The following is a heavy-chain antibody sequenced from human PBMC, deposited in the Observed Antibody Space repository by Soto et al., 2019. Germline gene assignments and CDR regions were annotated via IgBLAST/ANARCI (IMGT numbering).Heavy chain of an antibody. D-gene: IGHD1-26*01. CDR1: GGSISSSSYY. J-gene: IGHJ4*02. CDR3: ARQSGSTDFDY. Sequence: QLQLQESGPGLVKPSETLSLTCTVSGGSISSSSYYWGWIRQPPGKGLEWIGSIYYSGSTYYNPSLKSRVTISVDTSKNQFSLKLSSVTAADTAVYYCARQSGSTDFDYWGQGTLVTVSS. CDR2: IYYSGST. V-gene: IGHV4-39*01.